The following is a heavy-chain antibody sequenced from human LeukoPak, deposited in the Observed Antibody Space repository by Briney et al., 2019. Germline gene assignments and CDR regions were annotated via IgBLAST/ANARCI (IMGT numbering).Heavy chain of an antibody. J-gene: IGHJ4*02. CDR2: IRYDGSNK. V-gene: IGHV3-30*02. D-gene: IGHD2-8*01. CDR3: AKDFVLMVYARSYYFDY. CDR1: GFTFSSYW. Sequence: GGSLRLSCAASGFTFSSYWMHWVRQAPGKGLEWVAFIRYDGSNKYYADSVKGRFTISRDNSKNTLYLQMNSLRAEDTAVYYCAKDFVLMVYARSYYFDYWGQGTLVTVSS.